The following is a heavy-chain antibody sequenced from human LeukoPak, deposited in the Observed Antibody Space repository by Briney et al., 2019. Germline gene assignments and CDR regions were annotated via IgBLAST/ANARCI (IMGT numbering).Heavy chain of an antibody. V-gene: IGHV3-30*02. D-gene: IGHD3-16*01. Sequence: PGGSLRLSCAASGFTFSSYGMHWVRQAPGKGLEWVAFIRYDGSNKYYADSVKGRFTISRDNSKNTLYLQMNSLRAEDTAVYYRAKGGQLRLNYFDYWGQGTLVTVSS. CDR2: IRYDGSNK. CDR1: GFTFSSYG. J-gene: IGHJ4*02. CDR3: AKGGQLRLNYFDY.